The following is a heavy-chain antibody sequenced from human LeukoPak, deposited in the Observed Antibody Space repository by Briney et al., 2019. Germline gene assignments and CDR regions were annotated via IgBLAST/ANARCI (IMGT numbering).Heavy chain of an antibody. CDR3: AKGYGSGSLSSDY. Sequence: GGSLRLSCAASGFTFSNYGMHWVRQTPGKGLEWVAFLSYDGSNKYYADSVKGRFTISRDNSKNTVYLQMDSLRAEDTAVYYCAKGYGSGSLSSDYWGQGTPVTVSS. CDR1: GFTFSNYG. CDR2: LSYDGSNK. V-gene: IGHV3-30*18. J-gene: IGHJ4*02. D-gene: IGHD3-10*01.